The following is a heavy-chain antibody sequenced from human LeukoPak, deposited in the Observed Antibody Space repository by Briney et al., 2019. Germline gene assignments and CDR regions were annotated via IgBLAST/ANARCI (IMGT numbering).Heavy chain of an antibody. Sequence: SQTLSLTCTVSGGSISSGSCYWSWIRQPTGKGLEWIGRIYTSGSTNYNPSLKSRVTISVDTSKNQFSLKLSSVTAADTAVYYCARDRWLLRYYYGMDVWGQGTTVTVSS. CDR3: ARDRWLLRYYYGMDV. J-gene: IGHJ6*02. CDR1: GGSISSGSCY. V-gene: IGHV4-61*02. D-gene: IGHD2-21*01. CDR2: IYTSGST.